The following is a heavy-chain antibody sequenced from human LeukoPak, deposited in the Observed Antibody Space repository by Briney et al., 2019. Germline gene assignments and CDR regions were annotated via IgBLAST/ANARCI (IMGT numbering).Heavy chain of an antibody. J-gene: IGHJ4*02. Sequence: SGGSLRLSCAASGFTFSSYAMSRVRQAPGKGLEWVSAISGSGGSTYYADSVKGRFTISRDNSKNTLYLQMNSLRAGDTAVYYCAKARLWFGERYYFDYWGQGTLVTVSS. CDR3: AKARLWFGERYYFDY. D-gene: IGHD3-10*01. CDR1: GFTFSSYA. V-gene: IGHV3-23*01. CDR2: ISGSGGST.